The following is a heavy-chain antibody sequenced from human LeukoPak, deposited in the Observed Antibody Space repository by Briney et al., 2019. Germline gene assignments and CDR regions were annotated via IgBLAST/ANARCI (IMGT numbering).Heavy chain of an antibody. CDR3: ARDQEYYDSSGYYYGMDV. D-gene: IGHD3-22*01. J-gene: IGHJ6*02. CDR1: GFTVSSNY. V-gene: IGHV3-53*01. CDR2: IYSGGST. Sequence: GGSLRLSCAASGFTVSSNYMSWVRQAPGKGLEWVSVIYSGGSTYYADSAKGRFTISRDNSKNTLYLQMNSLRAEDTAVYYCARDQEYYDSSGYYYGMDVWGQGTTVTVSS.